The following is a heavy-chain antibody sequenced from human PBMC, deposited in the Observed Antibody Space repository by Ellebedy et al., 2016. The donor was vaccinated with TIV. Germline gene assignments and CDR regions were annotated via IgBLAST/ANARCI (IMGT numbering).Heavy chain of an antibody. J-gene: IGHJ2*01. CDR1: GITFKNAW. D-gene: IGHD6-19*01. CDR3: ARAGSGGWEAYFDL. CDR2: IRSSSEGGTT. V-gene: IGHV3-15*01. Sequence: GESLKISCATSGITFKNAWMSWVRQAPGKGLEWVGRIRSSSEGGTTEDAAPVKGRFIISRDDSKATLYLQMNSLKTEDTAVYYCARAGSGGWEAYFDLWGRGTLVTVSS.